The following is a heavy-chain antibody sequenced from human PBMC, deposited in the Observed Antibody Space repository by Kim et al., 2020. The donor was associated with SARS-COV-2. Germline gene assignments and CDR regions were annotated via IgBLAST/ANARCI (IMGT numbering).Heavy chain of an antibody. CDR2: ISYDGSNK. Sequence: GGSLRLSCAASGFTFSSYAMHWVRQAPGKGLEWVAVISYDGSNKYYADSVKGRFTISRDNSKNTLYLQMNSLRAEDTAVYYCASVIVVVPAAIPPTRGPPGYWGQGTLVTVSS. J-gene: IGHJ4*02. V-gene: IGHV3-30-3*01. CDR1: GFTFSSYA. D-gene: IGHD2-2*02. CDR3: ASVIVVVPAAIPPTRGPPGY.